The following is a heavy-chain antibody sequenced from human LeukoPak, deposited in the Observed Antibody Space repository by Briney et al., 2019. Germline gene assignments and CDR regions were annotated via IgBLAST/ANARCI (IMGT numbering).Heavy chain of an antibody. CDR2: INHSGST. CDR1: GASISSGSNY. J-gene: IGHJ4*02. D-gene: IGHD6-19*01. V-gene: IGHV4-39*07. CDR3: ARRFLRENSSGLPGAFDY. Sequence: SETLSLTCSVSGASISSGSNYWGWIRQPPGKGLEWIGEINHSGSTNYNPSLKSRVTISVDTSKNQFSLKLSSVTAADTAVYYCARRFLRENSSGLPGAFDYWGQGTLVTVSS.